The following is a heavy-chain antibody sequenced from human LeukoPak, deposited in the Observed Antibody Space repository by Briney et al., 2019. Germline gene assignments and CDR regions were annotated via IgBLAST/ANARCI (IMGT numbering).Heavy chain of an antibody. Sequence: GGSLRLSCAASGFTFSSYAMNWVRKAPGKGLEWVASISGNGGSTYYADSVKGRFTISRDNSRNAVFLQMISPRDDDTAIYYCAKIERWLVHGFDLWGRGTLVTVSS. CDR2: ISGNGGST. V-gene: IGHV3-23*01. J-gene: IGHJ2*01. CDR1: GFTFSSYA. CDR3: AKIERWLVHGFDL. D-gene: IGHD6-19*01.